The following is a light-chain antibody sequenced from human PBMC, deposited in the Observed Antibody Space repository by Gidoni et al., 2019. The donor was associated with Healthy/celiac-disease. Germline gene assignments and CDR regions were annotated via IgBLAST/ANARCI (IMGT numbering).Light chain of an antibody. CDR3: QQYNNWPPWT. CDR1: QSVSSN. Sequence: EIVMTQSPATLSVSPVERATLSCSASQSVSSNLAWYHQKPGQAPRLLIYGASTRATGIPARFSGSGSGTEFTLIISSLQSEDFAVYYCQQYNNWPPWTFGQGTKVEIK. CDR2: GAS. V-gene: IGKV3-15*01. J-gene: IGKJ1*01.